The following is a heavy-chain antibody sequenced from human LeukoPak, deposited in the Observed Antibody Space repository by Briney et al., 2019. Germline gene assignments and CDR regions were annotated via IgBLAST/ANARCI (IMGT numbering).Heavy chain of an antibody. D-gene: IGHD3-10*01. CDR3: ARSLRVRGVPDYMDV. CDR1: GFTVSSNY. V-gene: IGHV3-53*01. CDR2: IHKNAIT. Sequence: GGSLRLSRAASGFTVSSNYMTWVRQAPGKGLEWVSVIHKNAITYYADPVKGRFTISRDSSKNMLYLQMNSLRAEDTAVYYCARSLRVRGVPDYMDVWGKGTTVTISS. J-gene: IGHJ6*03.